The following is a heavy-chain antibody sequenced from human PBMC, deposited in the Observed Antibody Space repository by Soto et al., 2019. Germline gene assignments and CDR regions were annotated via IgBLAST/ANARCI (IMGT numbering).Heavy chain of an antibody. D-gene: IGHD6-19*01. J-gene: IGHJ4*02. CDR2: ISSDGSDE. Sequence: QVQLVESGGGVVQPGRSLRLSCAASGFTFRTFTMHWVRQAPGKGLEWVAVISSDGSDEYYADSVKGRFTISRDNSKNMLSLPINSLRREDTAVYFCARVLGSAWFGGHFDNWGQGTLVTVSS. CDR1: GFTFRTFT. V-gene: IGHV3-30-3*01. CDR3: ARVLGSAWFGGHFDN.